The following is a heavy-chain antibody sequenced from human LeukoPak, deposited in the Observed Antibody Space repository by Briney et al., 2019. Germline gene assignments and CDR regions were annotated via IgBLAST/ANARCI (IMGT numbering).Heavy chain of an antibody. CDR1: SGSISSSSYY. D-gene: IGHD4-17*01. V-gene: IGHV4-39*01. CDR2: IYYTGST. J-gene: IGHJ4*02. CDR3: ARRGDYGRSFDY. Sequence: SETLSLTCTVSSGSISSSSYYWGWIRQPPGKGLEWIGSIYYTGSTYYNPSLKSRVTISEDTSKNQSSLRLSSVTAADTAVYYCARRGDYGRSFDYWGQGTLVTVSS.